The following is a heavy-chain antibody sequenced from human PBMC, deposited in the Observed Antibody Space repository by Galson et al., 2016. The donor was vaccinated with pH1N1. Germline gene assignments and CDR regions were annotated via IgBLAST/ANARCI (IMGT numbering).Heavy chain of an antibody. J-gene: IGHJ3*02. CDR3: AKTLTHDEIYDAFEI. V-gene: IGHV3-23*01. Sequence: SLRLSCAASGFTFSSYAMRWVRQAPGKGLEWVSAISGSGGSTYYADSVKVRFTISRDNSKNTLYVQMNSLRAEDTAVYYCAKTLTHDEIYDAFEIWGQGTTVTVSS. CDR2: ISGSGGST. CDR1: GFTFSSYA. D-gene: IGHD2/OR15-2a*01.